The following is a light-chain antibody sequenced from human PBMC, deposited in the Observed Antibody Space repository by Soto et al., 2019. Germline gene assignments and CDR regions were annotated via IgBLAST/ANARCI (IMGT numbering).Light chain of an antibody. J-gene: IGLJ1*01. Sequence: QSALTQPAYVSGSPGQSITISCTGTSSGIRDYNYVSWYQQLPGNAPKLIMYEVSNRPSGISNRFSGSKSGNTASLTISGLQAEDEADYYCSSKSPDFFGTGTKLTVL. CDR3: SSKSPDF. CDR2: EVS. V-gene: IGLV2-14*01. CDR1: SSGIRDYNY.